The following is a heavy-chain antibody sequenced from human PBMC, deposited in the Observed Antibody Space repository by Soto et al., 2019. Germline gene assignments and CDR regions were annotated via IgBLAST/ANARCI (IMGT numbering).Heavy chain of an antibody. CDR1: GGSISSGGYY. CDR2: INHSGST. D-gene: IGHD3-10*01. Sequence: SETLSLTCTVSGGSISSGGYYWSWIRQHPGKGLEWIGEINHSGSTNYNPSLKSRVTISVDTSKNQFSLKLSSVTAADTAVYYCAGSKRFYYYGSGSYPDYYYYGMDVWGQGTTVTVS. V-gene: IGHV4-31*03. CDR3: AGSKRFYYYGSGSYPDYYYYGMDV. J-gene: IGHJ6*02.